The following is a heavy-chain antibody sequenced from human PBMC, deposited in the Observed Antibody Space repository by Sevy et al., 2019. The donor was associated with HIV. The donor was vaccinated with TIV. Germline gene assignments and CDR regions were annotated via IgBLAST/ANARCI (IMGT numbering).Heavy chain of an antibody. CDR3: AKDQAVVPAAIQLDY. V-gene: IGHV3-23*01. D-gene: IGHD2-2*02. J-gene: IGHJ4*02. CDR2: ISGSGGST. Sequence: GGSLRLSCAASGFTFSSYAMSWVRQAPGKGLEWVSAISGSGGSTYYADSVKGRFTISRDNPKNTLYLQMNSLRAEDTAVYYCAKDQAVVPAAIQLDYWGQGTLVTVSS. CDR1: GFTFSSYA.